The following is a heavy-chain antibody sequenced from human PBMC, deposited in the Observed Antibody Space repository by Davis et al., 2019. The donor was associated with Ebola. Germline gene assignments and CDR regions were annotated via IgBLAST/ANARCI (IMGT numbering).Heavy chain of an antibody. D-gene: IGHD4-23*01. J-gene: IGHJ4*02. V-gene: IGHV1-69*05. CDR3: ARDPYGGNSLDY. Sequence: AASVKVSCKASGGTFSSYAISWVRQAPGQGLEWMGGIIPIFGTANYAQKFQGRVTMTTDTSTSTAYMELRSLRSDDTAVYYCARDPYGGNSLDYWGQGTLVTVSS. CDR1: GGTFSSYA. CDR2: IIPIFGTA.